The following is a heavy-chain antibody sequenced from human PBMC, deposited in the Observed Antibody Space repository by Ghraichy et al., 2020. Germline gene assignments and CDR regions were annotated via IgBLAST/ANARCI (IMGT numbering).Heavy chain of an antibody. CDR3: ARGSIAARPGTPTSTHWFDP. J-gene: IGHJ5*02. Sequence: SQTLSLTCAISGDSVSSNSAAWNWIRQSLSRGLEWLGRTYYRSKWYNDYAVSVKSRITINPDTSKNQFSLQLNSVTPEDTAVYYCARGSIAARPGTPTSTHWFDPWGQGTLVTVSS. D-gene: IGHD6-6*01. CDR2: TYYRSKWYN. CDR1: GDSVSSNSAA. V-gene: IGHV6-1*01.